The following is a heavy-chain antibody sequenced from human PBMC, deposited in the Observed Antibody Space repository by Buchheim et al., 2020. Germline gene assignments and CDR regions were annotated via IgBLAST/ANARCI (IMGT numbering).Heavy chain of an antibody. D-gene: IGHD3-3*01. CDR1: GGSISSYY. J-gene: IGHJ6*02. Sequence: QVQLQESGPGLVKPSETLSLTCTVSGGSISSYYWSWIRQPPGKGLEWIGYIYYSGSTNYNPSLKSRVTTSVDTSKNQFSLKLSSVTAADTAVYYCARAPADFWSGYMSPYGMDVWGQGTT. CDR2: IYYSGST. V-gene: IGHV4-59*01. CDR3: ARAPADFWSGYMSPYGMDV.